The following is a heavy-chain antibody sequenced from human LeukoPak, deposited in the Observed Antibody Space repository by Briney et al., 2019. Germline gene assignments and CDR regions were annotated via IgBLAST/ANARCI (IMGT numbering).Heavy chain of an antibody. CDR3: ARRDYCTSTTCYESYNWFDP. D-gene: IGHD2-2*01. CDR1: GGSFSGYY. J-gene: IGHJ5*02. Sequence: SETLSLTCAVYGGSFSGYYWSWIRQPPGKGLEWIGEINHRGSTNYSPSLKSRVTMSGDTSKNQFSLKLSSVTAADTAVYYCARRDYCTSTTCYESYNWFDPWDQGTLVTVSS. CDR2: INHRGST. V-gene: IGHV4-34*01.